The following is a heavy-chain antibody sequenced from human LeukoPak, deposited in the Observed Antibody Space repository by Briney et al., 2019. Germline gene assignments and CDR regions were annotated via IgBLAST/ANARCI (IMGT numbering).Heavy chain of an antibody. Sequence: GGSLRLSCAASGFTFSSYGMHWVRQAPGKGLEWVAVIWYDGSNKYYADSVKGRFTISRDNSKNTLYLQMNSLRAEDTAVYYCARDGQGYCSSTSCYVHYYYYYGMDVWGQGTTVTVSS. CDR1: GFTFSSYG. D-gene: IGHD2-2*01. CDR2: IWYDGSNK. CDR3: ARDGQGYCSSTSCYVHYYYYYGMDV. V-gene: IGHV3-33*01. J-gene: IGHJ6*02.